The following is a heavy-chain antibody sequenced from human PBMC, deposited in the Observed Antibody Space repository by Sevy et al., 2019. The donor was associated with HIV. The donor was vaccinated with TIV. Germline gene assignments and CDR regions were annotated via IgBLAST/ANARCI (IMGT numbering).Heavy chain of an antibody. CDR2: VSTQNGNT. Sequence: ASLKVSCKASGYTFSSNDIIWVRQAPGHGLEWMGWVSTQNGNTNYGQNFQGRVTMTTDTSTSTVYMDLRSLRSDDTAVYYCARRGRWTYFDLWSGSPDYWGQGTLVTVSS. J-gene: IGHJ4*02. V-gene: IGHV1-18*01. CDR1: GYTFSSND. CDR3: ARRGRWTYFDLWSGSPDY. D-gene: IGHD3-3*01.